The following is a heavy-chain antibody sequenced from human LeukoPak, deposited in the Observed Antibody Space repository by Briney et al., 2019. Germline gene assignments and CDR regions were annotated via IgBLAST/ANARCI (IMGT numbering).Heavy chain of an antibody. Sequence: PGGSLRLSCAASGFTFSSYGMSWVRQAPGKGLEWVSAISGSGGSTYYADSVKGRFTISRDNSKNTLYLQVNSLRAEDTAVYYRAKYITMVRGVDFWGQGTLVTVSS. D-gene: IGHD3-10*01. J-gene: IGHJ4*02. CDR1: GFTFSSYG. V-gene: IGHV3-23*01. CDR3: AKYITMVRGVDF. CDR2: ISGSGGST.